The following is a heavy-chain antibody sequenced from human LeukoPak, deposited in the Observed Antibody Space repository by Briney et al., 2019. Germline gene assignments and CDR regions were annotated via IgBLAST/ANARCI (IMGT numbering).Heavy chain of an antibody. CDR2: ISYDGSNK. Sequence: PGGSLRLSCAAFGFTFSSYAMHWVRQAPGKGLEWVAVISYDGSNKYYADSVKGRFTISRDNSKNTGYLQMNSLRGDDTAVYYCAKSTGYSSGWFDYWGQGTLVTVSS. CDR3: AKSTGYSSGWFDY. D-gene: IGHD6-19*01. CDR1: GFTFSSYA. V-gene: IGHV3-30-3*02. J-gene: IGHJ4*02.